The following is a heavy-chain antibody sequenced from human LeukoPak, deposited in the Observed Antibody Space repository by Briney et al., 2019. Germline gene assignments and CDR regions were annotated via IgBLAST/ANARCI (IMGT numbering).Heavy chain of an antibody. CDR1: GFTFNKYA. J-gene: IGHJ4*02. CDR2: ISGNGGST. D-gene: IGHD2-8*02. CDR3: AKDQGSGAFDY. V-gene: IGHV3-23*01. Sequence: PGGSLRLSCATSGFTFNKYALSWVRQAPGKGLEWVSAISGNGGSTYYADSVKGRFTISRGNSKNILYLQMNSLRAEDTAVYYCAKDQGSGAFDYWGQGTLVTVSS.